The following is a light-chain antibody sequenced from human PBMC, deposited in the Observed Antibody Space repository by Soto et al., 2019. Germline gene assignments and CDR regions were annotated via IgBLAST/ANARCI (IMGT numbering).Light chain of an antibody. J-gene: IGLJ1*01. CDR1: SSDVGGYNY. V-gene: IGLV2-14*01. CDR2: EVS. Sequence: QSALTQPASVSGSPGQSITISCTGTSSDVGGYNYVSWYQQHPGKAPKLMIYEVSNRPSGVSNRFSGSKSGNTASLTISGLQAEDEADYYCSSYTSIITLYVFGSGTRSPS. CDR3: SSYTSIITLYV.